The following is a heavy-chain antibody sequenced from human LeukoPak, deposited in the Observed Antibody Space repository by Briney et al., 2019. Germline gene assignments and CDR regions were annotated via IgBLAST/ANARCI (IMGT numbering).Heavy chain of an antibody. V-gene: IGHV1-69*04. J-gene: IGHJ4*02. CDR2: IILILGIA. CDR3: ARESTSSTIIDY. D-gene: IGHD2-2*01. CDR1: GGTFSSYA. Sequence: EASVKVSCKASGGTFSSYAISWVRQAPGQGLEWMGRIILILGIANYAQKFQGRVTITAGKSTSTAYMELSSLRSEDTAVYYCARESTSSTIIDYWGQGTLVTVSS.